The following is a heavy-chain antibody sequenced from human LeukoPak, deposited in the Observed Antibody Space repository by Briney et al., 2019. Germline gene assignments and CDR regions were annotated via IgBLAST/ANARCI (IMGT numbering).Heavy chain of an antibody. CDR3: ARVVSAWIQLWYFDY. J-gene: IGHJ4*02. V-gene: IGHV1-18*01. Sequence: ASVKVSCKASGYTFTSYGISWVRQAPGQGLEWMGWISAYNGNTNYAQKLQGRVTMTTDTSTSTAYMELRSLRSDDTAVYYCARVVSAWIQLWYFDYWGQGTLVTVSS. CDR1: GYTFTSYG. D-gene: IGHD5-18*01. CDR2: ISAYNGNT.